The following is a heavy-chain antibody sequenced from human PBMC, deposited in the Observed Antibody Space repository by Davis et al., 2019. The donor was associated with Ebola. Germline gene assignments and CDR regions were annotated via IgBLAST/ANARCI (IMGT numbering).Heavy chain of an antibody. Sequence: GGSLRLSCAASGFTFDDYARHWVRQAPGKGLEWVSGISWNSGSIGYADSVKGRFTISRDNAKNSLYLQMNSLRAEDTAVYYCARASPRPRLNYYYGMDVWGQGTTVTVSS. D-gene: IGHD6-19*01. J-gene: IGHJ6*02. CDR1: GFTFDDYA. CDR3: ARASPRPRLNYYYGMDV. V-gene: IGHV3-9*01. CDR2: ISWNSGSI.